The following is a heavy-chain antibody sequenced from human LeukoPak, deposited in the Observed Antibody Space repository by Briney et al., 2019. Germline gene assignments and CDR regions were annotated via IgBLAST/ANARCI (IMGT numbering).Heavy chain of an antibody. D-gene: IGHD4-17*01. CDR3: ARGGDYGGDY. CDR2: INHSGST. V-gene: IGHV4-34*01. CDR1: GGSFSGYY. J-gene: IGHJ4*02. Sequence: SETLSLTCAVYGGSFSGYYWSWIRQPPGKGLEWIGEINHSGSTNYNPSLKSRVTISVDTSKNQFSLKLSSVTAADTAVYCCARGGDYGGDYWGQGTLVTVSS.